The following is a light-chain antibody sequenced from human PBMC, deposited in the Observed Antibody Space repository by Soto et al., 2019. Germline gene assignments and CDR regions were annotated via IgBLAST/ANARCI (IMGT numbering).Light chain of an antibody. CDR1: QGISSA. V-gene: IGKV1-13*02. CDR2: DAS. J-gene: IGKJ2*01. CDR3: RKFTSYPRT. Sequence: AIQLTQSPSSLSASVGDRVTITCRARQGISSALAWYQQKPGKAPKLLIYDASSLESGVPSRFSGSGSGTDFPLTISSLQPEDFATYYGRKFTSYPRTFGEGTKLEI.